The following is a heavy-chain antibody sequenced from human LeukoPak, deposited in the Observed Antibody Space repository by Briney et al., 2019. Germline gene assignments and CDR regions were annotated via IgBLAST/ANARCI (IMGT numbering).Heavy chain of an antibody. CDR2: IYHSGTT. CDR1: GGSISSYY. V-gene: IGHV4-59*12. CDR3: ARDLGGGPGY. Sequence: SETLSLTCTVSGGSISSYYWSWIRQPPGKGLEWIGYIYHSGTTYYNPSLKSRVTISLDRSKNQFSLRLSSVTAADTAVYYCARDLGGGPGYWGQGTLVIVSS. D-gene: IGHD2-15*01. J-gene: IGHJ4*02.